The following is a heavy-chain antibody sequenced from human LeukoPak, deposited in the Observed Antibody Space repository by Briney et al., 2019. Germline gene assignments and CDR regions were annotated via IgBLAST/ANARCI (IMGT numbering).Heavy chain of an antibody. CDR2: ISSNGGSS. CDR3: ASQYDFWSGTSDFDY. D-gene: IGHD3-3*01. CDR1: GFTFSTYA. J-gene: IGHJ4*02. Sequence: GGSLRLSCAASGFTFSTYAMHWVRQAPGKGLEYVSSISSNGGSSYYANSVKGRFTISRDNSKNTLYLQMGSLRAEDTAVYYCASQYDFWSGTSDFDYWGQGTLVTVSS. V-gene: IGHV3-64*01.